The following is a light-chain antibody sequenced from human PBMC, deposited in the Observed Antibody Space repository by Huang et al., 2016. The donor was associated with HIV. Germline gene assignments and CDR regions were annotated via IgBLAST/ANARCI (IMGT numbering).Light chain of an antibody. V-gene: IGKV1-39*01. CDR3: QQSDNIPRT. Sequence: DIQMTQSPSSLSASVGDRVTISCRASQTISKSLNWYQQQPGKAPKLLIYAASNSQTGVTSRFLVSVSGTHFTLTIINLQPVYSATYYCQQSDNIPRTFGQGTRLEIK. CDR2: AAS. J-gene: IGKJ1*01. CDR1: QTISKS.